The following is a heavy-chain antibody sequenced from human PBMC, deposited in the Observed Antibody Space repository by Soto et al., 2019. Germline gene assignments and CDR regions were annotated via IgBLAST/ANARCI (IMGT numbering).Heavy chain of an antibody. D-gene: IGHD3-22*01. V-gene: IGHV3-11*01. Sequence: QVQLVESGGGLVKPGGSLRLSCAASGFTFSDYYMNWIRQAPGRGLEWVSYISSSGSTVYYSDSVKGRFTISRVNAKNSLYLQMNSLRAEDTAVYYCARGGVVVTHHMDVWGQGTTVTVSS. CDR1: GFTFSDYY. CDR2: ISSSGSTV. CDR3: ARGGVVVTHHMDV. J-gene: IGHJ6*02.